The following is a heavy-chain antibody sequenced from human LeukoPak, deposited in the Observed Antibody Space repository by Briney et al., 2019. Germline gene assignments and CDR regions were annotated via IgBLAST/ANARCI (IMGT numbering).Heavy chain of an antibody. V-gene: IGHV1-46*01. D-gene: IGHD2-2*01. CDR1: GYTFTSYY. J-gene: IGHJ5*02. Sequence: ASVKVSCKASGYTFTSYYMHWVRQAPGQGLKWMGIINPSGGSTSYAQKFQGRVTMTRDTSTSTVYMELSSLRSEDTAVYYFARDLVVVVPADMPVGWFDPWGQGTLVTVSS. CDR3: ARDLVVVVPADMPVGWFDP. CDR2: INPSGGST.